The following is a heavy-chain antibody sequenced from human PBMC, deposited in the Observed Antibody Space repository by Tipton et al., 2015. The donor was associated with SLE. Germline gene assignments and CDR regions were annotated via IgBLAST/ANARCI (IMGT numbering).Heavy chain of an antibody. CDR3: ARRHYIGPFDS. Sequence: TLSLTCTVSDGSISSTNYYWGWIRQPPGKGLEWIGSIFYTGSTYYNPSLKSRVSFSIDTSKHQFSLKLNSVTAADTAVYYCARRHYIGPFDSWGQGTLVTVSS. CDR2: IFYTGST. D-gene: IGHD2-2*02. J-gene: IGHJ4*02. CDR1: DGSISSTNYY. V-gene: IGHV4-39*07.